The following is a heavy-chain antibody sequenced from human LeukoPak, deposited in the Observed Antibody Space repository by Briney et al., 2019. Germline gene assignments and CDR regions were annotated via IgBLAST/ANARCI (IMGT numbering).Heavy chain of an antibody. V-gene: IGHV3-23*01. CDR2: ISASGGRT. CDR3: ASGSSNYPYYFDY. J-gene: IGHJ4*02. D-gene: IGHD2-2*01. Sequence: GGSLRLSCAASGFTFKNYAMNWVRQAPGKGLEWVSSISASGGRTYYADSVKGRFTISSDSSKSMLYLQMNSLRAEDTAVYSCASGSSNYPYYFDYWGQGTLVTVSS. CDR1: GFTFKNYA.